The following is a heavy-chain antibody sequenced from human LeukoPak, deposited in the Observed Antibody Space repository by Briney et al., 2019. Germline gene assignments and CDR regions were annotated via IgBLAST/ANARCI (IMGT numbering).Heavy chain of an antibody. CDR1: GFTFSSYA. Sequence: VGSLRLSCAASGFTFSSYAMSWVRQAPGKGLEWVSAISGSGGSTYYADSVKGRFTISRDNSKNTLYLQMNSLRAEDTAVYYCAKVRYYYGSGSYYPFDYWGQGTLVTVSS. CDR2: ISGSGGST. V-gene: IGHV3-23*01. J-gene: IGHJ4*02. D-gene: IGHD3-10*01. CDR3: AKVRYYYGSGSYYPFDY.